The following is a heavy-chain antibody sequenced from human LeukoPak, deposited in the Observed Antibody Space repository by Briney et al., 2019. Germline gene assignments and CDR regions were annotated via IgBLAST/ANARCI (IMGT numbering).Heavy chain of an antibody. D-gene: IGHD3-16*01. Sequence: SETLSLTCTVSGGSINAYYWSWIRQSPGKGLEWIGYINYSGSTNYNPSLKSRVTISLDTSMNHFSLRLTSVTAADTAVYYCARVGRGDHTWGSYSFDYWGQGTLVTVSS. J-gene: IGHJ4*02. CDR3: ARVGRGDHTWGSYSFDY. V-gene: IGHV4-59*01. CDR1: GGSINAYY. CDR2: INYSGST.